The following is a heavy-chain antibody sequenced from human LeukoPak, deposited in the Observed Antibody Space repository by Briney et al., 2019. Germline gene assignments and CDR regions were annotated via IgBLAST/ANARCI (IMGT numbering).Heavy chain of an antibody. CDR1: GYTFTSYG. CDR3: ARGLQENLAWLQAFSAFDI. CDR2: ISAYNGDT. Sequence: ASVKVSCKASGYTFTSYGISWVRQAPGQGLEWMGWISAYNGDTNYAQKLQGRVTMTTDTSTSTAYMELRSLRSDDTAVYYCARGLQENLAWLQAFSAFDIWGRGTMVTVSS. D-gene: IGHD6-19*01. V-gene: IGHV1-18*01. J-gene: IGHJ3*02.